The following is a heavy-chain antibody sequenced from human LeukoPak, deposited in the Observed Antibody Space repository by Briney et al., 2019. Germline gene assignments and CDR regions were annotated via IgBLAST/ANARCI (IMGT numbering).Heavy chain of an antibody. CDR3: AKDPGYGLVVRAMDV. Sequence: GGSLRLSCAASGFTFNSYAMSWVRQAPGKGLEWVSGISGGGDSTYYADSVKGRFTISRDNSKNTLYLQMNSLRAEDTAVYYCAKDPGYGLVVRAMDVWGKGTTVTVSS. V-gene: IGHV3-23*01. D-gene: IGHD2-15*01. J-gene: IGHJ6*04. CDR2: ISGGGDST. CDR1: GFTFNSYA.